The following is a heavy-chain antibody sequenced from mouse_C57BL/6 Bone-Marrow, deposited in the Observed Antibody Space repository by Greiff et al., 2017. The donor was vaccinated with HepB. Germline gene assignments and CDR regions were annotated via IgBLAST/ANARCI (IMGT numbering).Heavy chain of an antibody. J-gene: IGHJ1*03. Sequence: EVMLVESGGDLVKPGGSLKLSCAASGFTFSSYGMSWVRQTPDKRLEWVATISSGGSYTYYPDSVKGRFTISRDNAKNTLYLQVSSLKSEDTAMYYCADLITTVAYWYFDVWGTGTTVTVSS. V-gene: IGHV5-6*01. CDR2: ISSGGSYT. D-gene: IGHD1-1*01. CDR1: GFTFSSYG. CDR3: ADLITTVAYWYFDV.